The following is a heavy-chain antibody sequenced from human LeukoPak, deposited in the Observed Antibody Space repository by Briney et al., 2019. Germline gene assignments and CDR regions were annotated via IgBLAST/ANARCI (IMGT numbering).Heavy chain of an antibody. Sequence: SETLSLTCAVYGGSFSGYYWSWIRQPLGKWLEWIGEINHSGSTNYNPSLKSRVTTSVDTSKNQFSLKLSSVTAADTAVYYCARRAVFYYYYYYGMDVWGQGTTVTVSS. CDR2: INHSGST. D-gene: IGHD6-19*01. CDR3: ARRAVFYYYYYYGMDV. CDR1: GGSFSGYY. J-gene: IGHJ6*02. V-gene: IGHV4-34*01.